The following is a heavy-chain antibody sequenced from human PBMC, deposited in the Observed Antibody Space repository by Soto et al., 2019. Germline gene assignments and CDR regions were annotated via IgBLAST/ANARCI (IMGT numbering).Heavy chain of an antibody. CDR3: AKDRGTQGRYCSSTSCYLGSDY. CDR2: ISGSGGST. J-gene: IGHJ4*02. CDR1: GFTFSSYA. Sequence: EVQLLESGGGLVQPGGSLRLSCAASGFTFSSYAMSWVRQAPGKGLEWVSAISGSGGSTYYADSVKGRFTISRDNSKNTLYMQMNSLRAEDTAVYYCAKDRGTQGRYCSSTSCYLGSDYWGQGTLVTVSS. D-gene: IGHD2-2*01. V-gene: IGHV3-23*01.